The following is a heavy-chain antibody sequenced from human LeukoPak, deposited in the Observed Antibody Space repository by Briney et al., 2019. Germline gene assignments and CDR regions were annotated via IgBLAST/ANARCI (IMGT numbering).Heavy chain of an antibody. CDR3: AKVSITIFGVVSGPLDY. CDR2: ISGSGGST. CDR1: GFTFSSYA. Sequence: GGSLRLSCAASGFTFSSYAMSWVRQAPGKGLEWVSAISGSGGSTYYADSVKGRFTISRDNSKNTLYLQMNSLRAEDTAVYYCAKVSITIFGVVSGPLDYWGQGTLVTVSS. J-gene: IGHJ4*02. D-gene: IGHD3-3*01. V-gene: IGHV3-23*01.